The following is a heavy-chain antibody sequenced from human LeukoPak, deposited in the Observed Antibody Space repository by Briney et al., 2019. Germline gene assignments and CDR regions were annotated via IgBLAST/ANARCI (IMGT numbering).Heavy chain of an antibody. CDR3: ARDLASALYGGNEPGGFDP. V-gene: IGHV4-59*13. CDR2: IYYSGSS. D-gene: IGHD4-23*01. Sequence: SETLCLTCNVSGGSISGYHGSWIRQPPGKGLEWIGYIYYSGSSNYNPSLKSRVTMSADTSKDQFSLKLSSVTAADTAVYYCARDLASALYGGNEPGGFDPWGQGTLVTVSS. CDR1: GGSISGYH. J-gene: IGHJ5*02.